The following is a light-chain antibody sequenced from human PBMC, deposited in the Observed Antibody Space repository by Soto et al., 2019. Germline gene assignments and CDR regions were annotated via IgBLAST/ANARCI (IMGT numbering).Light chain of an antibody. Sequence: VLTQSPATLSLSPGERATLSCRASENVRTFVDWYQQKPGQAPRLLIYGASNRATDIPARFSGSGSGTDFTLTINSLEPEDFAVYYCQQRNVWPPITFGQGTRLEIK. CDR3: QQRNVWPPIT. J-gene: IGKJ5*01. V-gene: IGKV3-11*01. CDR2: GAS. CDR1: ENVRTF.